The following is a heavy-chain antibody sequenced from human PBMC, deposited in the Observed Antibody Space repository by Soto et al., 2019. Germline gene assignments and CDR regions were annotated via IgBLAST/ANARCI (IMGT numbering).Heavy chain of an antibody. J-gene: IGHJ4*02. D-gene: IGHD2-2*01. V-gene: IGHV3-48*01. Sequence: PGGSLRHCYAASGFTFSNYSMNWVREAPGKGLEWVSYISSSSSTIYYADSVKGRFTISRDNAKNSLYLQMNSLRAEDTAVYYCARDSSSYVPFDYWGQETLVTVSS. CDR2: ISSSSSTI. CDR1: GFTFSNYS. CDR3: ARDSSSYVPFDY.